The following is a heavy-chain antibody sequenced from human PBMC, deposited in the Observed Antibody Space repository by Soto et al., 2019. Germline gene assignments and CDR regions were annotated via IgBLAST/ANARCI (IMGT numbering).Heavy chain of an antibody. D-gene: IGHD2-2*02. V-gene: IGHV4-30-4*01. J-gene: IGHJ6*02. CDR1: GGSISSGDYY. CDR2: IYYSGST. Sequence: QVQLQESGPGLVKPSQTLSLTCTVSGGSISSGDYYWSWIRQPPGKGLEWIGFIYYSGSTYYNPSLKSRLTISVDTSNNQFSLKLSSVTAADTAVYYCASSSNCYTCEGQANYYYYGMDVWGQGTTVTVSS. CDR3: ASSSNCYTCEGQANYYYYGMDV.